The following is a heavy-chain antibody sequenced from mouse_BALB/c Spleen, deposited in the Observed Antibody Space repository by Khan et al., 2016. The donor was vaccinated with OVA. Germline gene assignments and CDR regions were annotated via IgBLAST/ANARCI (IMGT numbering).Heavy chain of an antibody. CDR2: IYPGNVNT. D-gene: IGHD1-2*01. CDR1: GSTFTNYY. J-gene: IGHJ4*01. V-gene: IGHV1S56*01. CDR3: ARGEYYGTYAMDY. Sequence: QVQLQQSGPELVKPGASVRISCKASGSTFTNYYIHWVKQRPGQGLEWIGWIYPGNVNTKYSENFKGKATLTADKSSSTVYMLLSSLTSEDSAVXFCARGEYYGTYAMDYWGQGTSVIVSS.